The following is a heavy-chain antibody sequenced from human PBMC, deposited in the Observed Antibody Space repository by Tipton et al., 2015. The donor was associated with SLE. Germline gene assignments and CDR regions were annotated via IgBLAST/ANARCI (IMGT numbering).Heavy chain of an antibody. Sequence: GLVKPSETLSLTCNVSGGSISSSVYSWNWIRQPPGEGLEWIGYIYYREGTNYSPSLKSRVTISLDASKNQLSLKLSSVTAADTAVYYCARHHGSGWLYGLDVWGQGTTVTVSS. D-gene: IGHD6-19*01. CDR1: GGSISSSVYS. V-gene: IGHV4-61*05. CDR2: IYYREGT. J-gene: IGHJ6*02. CDR3: ARHHGSGWLYGLDV.